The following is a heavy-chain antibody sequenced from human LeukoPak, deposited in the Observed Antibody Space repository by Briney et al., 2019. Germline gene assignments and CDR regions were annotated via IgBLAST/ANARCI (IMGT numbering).Heavy chain of an antibody. CDR1: GYTFTSYG. Sequence: GASVKVSFKASGYTFTSYGISWVRQAPGQGLEWMGWISAYNGNTNYAQKLQGRVTMATDTSTSTAYMELRSLRSDDTAVYYCARDGITIFGVVISYYYYGMDVWGQGTTVTVSS. D-gene: IGHD3-3*01. V-gene: IGHV1-18*01. J-gene: IGHJ6*02. CDR3: ARDGITIFGVVISYYYYGMDV. CDR2: ISAYNGNT.